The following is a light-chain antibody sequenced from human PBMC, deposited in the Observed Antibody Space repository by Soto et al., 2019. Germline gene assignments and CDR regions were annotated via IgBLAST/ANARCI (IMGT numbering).Light chain of an antibody. CDR3: AAWDDNLNGPL. Sequence: QSVLTRPPSASRTPGQRVTISCSGSSSNIGSNPVTWYQHLPGTAPKLLLSGSTQRPSGVPDRFSSSRSGTSASLVISGLQSEDEADYFCAAWDDNLNGPLFGGGTKVTVL. V-gene: IGLV1-44*01. CDR1: SSNIGSNP. J-gene: IGLJ3*02. CDR2: GST.